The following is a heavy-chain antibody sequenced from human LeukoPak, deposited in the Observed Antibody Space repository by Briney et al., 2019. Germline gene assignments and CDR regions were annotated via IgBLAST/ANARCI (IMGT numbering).Heavy chain of an antibody. CDR1: GGSISSSSYY. J-gene: IGHJ4*02. CDR2: IYYSGST. D-gene: IGHD2-15*01. V-gene: IGHV4-39*01. Sequence: PSETLSLTCTVSGGSISSSSYYWGWIRQPPGKGLEWIGSIYYSGSTYYNPSLKSRVTISVDTSKNQFSLKLSSVTAADTAVYYCARGRPRIVVVVAAIAGGIYDYWGQGTLVTVSS. CDR3: ARGRPRIVVVVAAIAGGIYDY.